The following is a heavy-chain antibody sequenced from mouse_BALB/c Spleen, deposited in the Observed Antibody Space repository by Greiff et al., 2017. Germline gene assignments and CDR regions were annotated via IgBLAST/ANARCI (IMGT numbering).Heavy chain of an antibody. D-gene: IGHD1-1*01. V-gene: IGHV1-52*01. CDR3: ARSGYGSSPGYAMDY. Sequence: QVQLQQPGAELVRPGASVKLSCTASGFTFTSYWMNWVKQRPEQGLEWIGRIDPYDSATHYNQKFKDKAILTVDKSSSTAYMQLSSLTSEDSAVYYCARSGYGSSPGYAMDYWGQGTSVTVSS. J-gene: IGHJ4*01. CDR2: IDPYDSAT. CDR1: GFTFTSYW.